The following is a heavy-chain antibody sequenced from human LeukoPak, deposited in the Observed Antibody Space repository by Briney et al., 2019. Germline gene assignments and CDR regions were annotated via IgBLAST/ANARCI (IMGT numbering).Heavy chain of an antibody. CDR3: ARRGITYAY. V-gene: IGHV4-39*01. CDR1: GESIGSSNNY. J-gene: IGHJ4*02. Sequence: SHTLSLTCTVSGESIGSSNNYWAWVRQPPGKGLEWLGSIFSTGSTYYNTSLTSRVTISVDTSKNRSSLNLYSVTAADTATYYWARRGITYAYWGQGNLVTVSS. CDR2: IFSTGST. D-gene: IGHD2-2*01.